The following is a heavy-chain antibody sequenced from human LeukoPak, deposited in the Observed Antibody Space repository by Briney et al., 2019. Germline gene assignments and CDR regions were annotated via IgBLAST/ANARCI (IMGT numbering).Heavy chain of an antibody. CDR1: GGSISSGGYYY. CDR2: VDHTGST. J-gene: IGHJ6*03. V-gene: IGHV4-61*03. Sequence: KSSQTLSLTCTVSGGSISSGGYYYWTWIRQPPGKGLEWIGYVDHTGSTKFNPSLNGRVSISRDTSNNFFSLRLRSVTAADTAVYFCARGRVSSSTWYSTYYYFFYMDFWGKGTTVTVSS. CDR3: ARGRVSSSTWYSTYYYFFYMDF. D-gene: IGHD4-11*01.